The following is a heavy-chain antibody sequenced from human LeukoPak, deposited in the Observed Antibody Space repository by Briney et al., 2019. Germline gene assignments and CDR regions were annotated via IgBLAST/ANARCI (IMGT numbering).Heavy chain of an antibody. V-gene: IGHV3-7*01. CDR1: GFTFSSYW. J-gene: IGHJ4*02. CDR2: INYDGGEK. Sequence: PGGSLRLSCAASGFTFSSYWMSWVRQAPGKGLEWVANINYDGGEKYYVGSVKGRFTISRDNAKNSLYLQMNSLRAEDTAVYYCARYSSGWHYWGQGTLVTVSS. D-gene: IGHD6-25*01. CDR3: ARYSSGWHY.